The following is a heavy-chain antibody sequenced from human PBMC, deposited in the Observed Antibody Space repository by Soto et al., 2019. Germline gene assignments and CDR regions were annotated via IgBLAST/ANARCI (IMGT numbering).Heavy chain of an antibody. D-gene: IGHD6-19*01. CDR1: GGTFSSYA. Sequence: SVKVSCKASGGTFSSYAISWVRQAPGQGLEWMGGIIPIFGTANYAQKFQGRVTITADESTSTAYMELSSLRSEDTAVYYCATSGWYGPRNQYYFDYWGQGTLVTVSS. V-gene: IGHV1-69*13. CDR2: IIPIFGTA. CDR3: ATSGWYGPRNQYYFDY. J-gene: IGHJ4*02.